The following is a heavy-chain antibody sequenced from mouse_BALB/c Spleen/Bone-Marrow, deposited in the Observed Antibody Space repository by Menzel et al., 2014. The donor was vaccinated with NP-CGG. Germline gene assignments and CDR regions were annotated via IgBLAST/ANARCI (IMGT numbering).Heavy chain of an antibody. V-gene: IGHV1S135*01. Sequence: VQLQQSGPELVKPGASVKVSCKASGYAFTRYNMYWVKQSHGKSLEWIGYIDPYSGGTNYNQKFKGKATLTVDKSSSTAYMHLNSLTSEHSAVYYCARELGRAMDYWGQGTSVTVSS. CDR1: GYAFTRYN. CDR3: ARELGRAMDY. CDR2: IDPYSGGT. D-gene: IGHD2-12*01. J-gene: IGHJ4*01.